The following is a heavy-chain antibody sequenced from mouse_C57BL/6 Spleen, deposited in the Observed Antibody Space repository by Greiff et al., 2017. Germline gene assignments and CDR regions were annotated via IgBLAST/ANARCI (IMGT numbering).Heavy chain of an antibody. V-gene: IGHV5-17*01. J-gene: IGHJ3*01. Sequence: EVKLQESGRGLVKPGASLKFSCAASGYTFSDYGMHWVRQAPGKGLEWVAYISTGSSTTNYADTVKGRSTITRDNAKNTVYLQMSSLRSEDSAMYFCASAYGDDGSWFAYWGQGTLVTVSA. CDR2: ISTGSSTT. CDR3: ASAYGDDGSWFAY. D-gene: IGHD2-14*01. CDR1: GYTFSDYG.